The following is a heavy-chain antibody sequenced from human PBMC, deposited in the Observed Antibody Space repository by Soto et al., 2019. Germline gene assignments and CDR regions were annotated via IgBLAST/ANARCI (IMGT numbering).Heavy chain of an antibody. CDR2: IYYSGST. J-gene: IGHJ5*02. CDR1: GGSISSYY. Sequence: PSETLSLTCTVSGGSISSYYWSWIRQPPGKGLEWIGYIYYSGSTNYNPSLKSRVTISVDTSKNQFSLKLSSVTAADTAVYYCARDYGSGSINWFDPWGQGTLVTVSS. CDR3: ARDYGSGSINWFDP. D-gene: IGHD3-10*01. V-gene: IGHV4-59*01.